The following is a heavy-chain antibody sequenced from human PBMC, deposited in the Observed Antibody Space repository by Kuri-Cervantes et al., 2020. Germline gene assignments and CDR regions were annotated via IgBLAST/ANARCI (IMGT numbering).Heavy chain of an antibody. CDR3: AKETDYGDYLVFDY. D-gene: IGHD4-17*01. V-gene: IGHV3-23*01. J-gene: IGHJ4*02. CDR1: GFTFSSYA. CDR2: ISGSGGST. Sequence: GESLKISCAASGFTFSSYAMSWVRQAPGKGLEWVSAISGSGGSTYYADSVKGRFTISRDNSKNTLYLQMNSLRAEDTAVYYCAKETDYGDYLVFDYWGQGTLVTVSS.